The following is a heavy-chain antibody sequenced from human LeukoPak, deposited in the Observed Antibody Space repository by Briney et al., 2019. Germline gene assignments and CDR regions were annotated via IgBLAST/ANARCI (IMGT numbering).Heavy chain of an antibody. V-gene: IGHV4-61*02. J-gene: IGHJ4*02. D-gene: IGHD3-3*01. CDR1: GGSISSGSYY. Sequence: PSQTLSLTCTVSGGSISSGSYYWSWIRQPAGKGLEWIGRIYTSGSTNYNPSLKSRVTISVDTSKNQFSLKLSSVTAADTAVYYCARGPIVLRFLEWSSKFGVVTMFDYWGQGTLVTVSS. CDR2: IYTSGST. CDR3: ARGPIVLRFLEWSSKFGVVTMFDY.